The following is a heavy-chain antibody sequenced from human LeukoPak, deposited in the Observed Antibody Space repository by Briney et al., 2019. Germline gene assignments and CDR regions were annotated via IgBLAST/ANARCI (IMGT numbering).Heavy chain of an antibody. J-gene: IGHJ3*02. CDR3: ARDPRSGYERGAFDI. CDR2: IYHSGST. Sequence: SETLSLTCTVSGGSISSYYWSWIRQPPGKGLEWIGYIYHSGSTYYNPSLKSRVTISVDRSKDQFSLKLSSVTAADTAVYYCARDPRSGYERGAFDIWGQGTMVTVSS. CDR1: GGSISSYY. V-gene: IGHV4-59*12. D-gene: IGHD5-12*01.